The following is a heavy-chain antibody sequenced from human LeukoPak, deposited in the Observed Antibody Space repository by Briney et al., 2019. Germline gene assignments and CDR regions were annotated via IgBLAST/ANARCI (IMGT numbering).Heavy chain of an antibody. CDR2: ISAYNGNT. CDR3: ARGSYDILTGTYFDY. V-gene: IGHV1-18*01. D-gene: IGHD3-9*01. CDR1: GYTFTSYG. J-gene: IGHJ4*02. Sequence: ASVKVSCKASGYTFTSYGISWVRQAPGQGLEWMGWISAYNGNTNYAQKLQGRVTMTTDTSASTAYMELSSLRSEDTAVYYCARGSYDILTGTYFDYWGQGTLVTVSS.